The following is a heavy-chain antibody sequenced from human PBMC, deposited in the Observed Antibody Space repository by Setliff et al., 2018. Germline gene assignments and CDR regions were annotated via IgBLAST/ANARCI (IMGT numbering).Heavy chain of an antibody. V-gene: IGHV4-39*07. CDR2: VYYSGNT. Sequence: KPSETLSLTCTVSGGSISTTDYYWGWIRQPPGKGLEWIGCVYYSGNTYYSPSLKSRVTMFVDTSKSQFSLMLYSVTAADTAIYYCARYDSSGYSENYYFDYWGQGTLVTVSS. CDR1: GGSISTTDYY. J-gene: IGHJ4*02. D-gene: IGHD3-22*01. CDR3: ARYDSSGYSENYYFDY.